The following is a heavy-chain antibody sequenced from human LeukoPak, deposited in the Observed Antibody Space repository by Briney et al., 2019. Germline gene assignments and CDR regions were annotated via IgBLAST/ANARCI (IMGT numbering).Heavy chain of an antibody. D-gene: IGHD6-25*01. V-gene: IGHV3-53*01. CDR3: ARGLGTSSSGNWFDP. CDR1: GFTVSSNY. CDR2: IYSGGST. Sequence: GGSLRLSCAASGFTVSSNYMSWVRQAPGKGLEWVSVIYSGGSTYYADSAKGRFTISRDNSKNTLYLQMNSLRAEDTAVYYCARGLGTSSSGNWFDPWGQGTLVTVSS. J-gene: IGHJ5*02.